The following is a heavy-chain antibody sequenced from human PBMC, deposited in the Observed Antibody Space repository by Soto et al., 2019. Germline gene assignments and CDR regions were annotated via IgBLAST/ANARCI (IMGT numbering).Heavy chain of an antibody. CDR1: GVSLNSGHYY. D-gene: IGHD2-15*01. CDR2: VYYDEST. V-gene: IGHV4-39*01. Sequence: QVQLQESGPGLLEPLETLSLTCSVSGVSLNSGHYYWVWVGQSPGQGLAWIASVYYDESTYYNPSLKSRVTISIDKPRNQFSLTLKSVTAADTAVYYCGKVLIGATRHADVDSWGQGARVTVSS. CDR3: GKVLIGATRHADVDS. J-gene: IGHJ4*02.